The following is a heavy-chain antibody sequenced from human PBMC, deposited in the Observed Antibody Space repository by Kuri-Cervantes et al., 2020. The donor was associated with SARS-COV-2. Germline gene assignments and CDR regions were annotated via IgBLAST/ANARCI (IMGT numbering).Heavy chain of an antibody. J-gene: IGHJ6*02. CDR1: GGTFSSYA. Sequence: SVKVSCKASGGTFSSYAISWVRQAPGQGLEWMGGIIPIFGTANYAQKFQGRVTITADESTSTAYMELSSLRSEDTAVYYCARALIAVAGKNYYGMDVWGQGTTVTVSS. CDR3: ARALIAVAGKNYYGMDV. CDR2: IIPIFGTA. V-gene: IGHV1-69*13. D-gene: IGHD6-19*01.